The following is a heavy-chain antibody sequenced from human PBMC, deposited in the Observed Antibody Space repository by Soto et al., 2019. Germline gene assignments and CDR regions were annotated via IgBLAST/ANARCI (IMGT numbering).Heavy chain of an antibody. CDR3: ARGHEFGGNSDAYDI. CDR2: ILPIFGTA. V-gene: IGHV1-69*05. D-gene: IGHD2-21*01. CDR1: GGSFSTSS. Sequence: QVLLVQSGAEMKKPGSSVKVSCKASGGSFSTSSINWVRQAPGQRPEWMANILPIFGTADYAQKFQGRVTXTTXXSXYTASMELRSLLSEDTAVYYCARGHEFGGNSDAYDIWGQGTVVTVSS. J-gene: IGHJ3*02.